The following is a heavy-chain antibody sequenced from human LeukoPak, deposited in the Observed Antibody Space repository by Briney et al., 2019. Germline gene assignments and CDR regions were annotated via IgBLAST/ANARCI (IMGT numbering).Heavy chain of an antibody. D-gene: IGHD6-19*01. CDR1: GYSFTIYC. V-gene: IGHV5-51*01. Sequence: GESLKISCKASGYSFTIYCIGWVRQMPGKALEWMGIIYPGDSDITYSPSFQGQVTISADKSISTAYLQWSSLKASDTAIYYCARYSISGGFLSRPTSPNLDYWGQGTLVTVSS. J-gene: IGHJ4*02. CDR2: IYPGDSDI. CDR3: ARYSISGGFLSRPTSPNLDY.